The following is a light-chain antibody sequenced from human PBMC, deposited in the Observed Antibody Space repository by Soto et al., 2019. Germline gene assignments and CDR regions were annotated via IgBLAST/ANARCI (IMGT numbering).Light chain of an antibody. J-gene: IGKJ4*01. CDR3: QQRSA. V-gene: IGKV3-11*01. Sequence: EIVLTQSPATLSLSPGERATLSCRASRSVSSFLAWYQQKPGQAPRLLIYDASNRATGIPARFSGSGSGTDFTLPISSLEPDDFAVYYCQQRSAFGGGTKVEIK. CDR1: RSVSSF. CDR2: DAS.